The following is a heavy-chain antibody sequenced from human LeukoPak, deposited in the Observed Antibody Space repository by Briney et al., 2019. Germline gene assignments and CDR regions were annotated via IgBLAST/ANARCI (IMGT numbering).Heavy chain of an antibody. Sequence: GGSLRLSCAASGLSFSSYSMNWVRQAPGKGLEWVSVISGSGGTTYYADSVKGRFTISRDNSRNTLYLQMNSLRAEDTAVYYCAKSRWETYAVRAFDIWGQGTMVTVSS. V-gene: IGHV3-23*01. CDR2: ISGSGGTT. J-gene: IGHJ3*02. CDR1: GLSFSSYS. CDR3: AKSRWETYAVRAFDI. D-gene: IGHD1-26*01.